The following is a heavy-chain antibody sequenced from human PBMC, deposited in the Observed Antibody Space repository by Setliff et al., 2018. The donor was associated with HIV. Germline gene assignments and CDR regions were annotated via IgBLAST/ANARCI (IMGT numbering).Heavy chain of an antibody. V-gene: IGHV3-23*01. D-gene: IGHD4-4*01. CDR2: ISGSGGST. CDR3: AKTQTVITVYGPFDS. CDR1: GFTFSSYA. Sequence: GSLRLSCAASGFTFSSYAMSWVRQAPGKGLEWVSAISGSGGSTYYADSVRGRFTISRDNSNNTVYLQMNSLRAEDTAMYYCAKTQTVITVYGPFDSWGQGTLVTVSS. J-gene: IGHJ4*02.